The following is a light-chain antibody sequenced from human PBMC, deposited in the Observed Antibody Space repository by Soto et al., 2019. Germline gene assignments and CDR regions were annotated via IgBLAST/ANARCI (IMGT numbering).Light chain of an antibody. CDR2: EVN. V-gene: IGLV2-23*02. CDR3: CSYAGIRV. CDR1: SSDVGSYNL. Sequence: QSALTQPASVSGSAGQSITISCTGTSSDVGSYNLVSWYQQYSGKAPKLLIYEVNKRPSRVSNRFSGSKSGNTASLTISGLQAEDEADYYCCSYAGIRVFGTGTKVTVL. J-gene: IGLJ1*01.